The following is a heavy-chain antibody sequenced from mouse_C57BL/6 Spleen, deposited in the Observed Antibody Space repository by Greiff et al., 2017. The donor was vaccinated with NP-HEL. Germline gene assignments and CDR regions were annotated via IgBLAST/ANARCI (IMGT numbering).Heavy chain of an antibody. CDR2: IDPSDSYT. CDR3: ARSERDYAMDD. Sequence: QVQLQQPGAELVKPGASVKLSCKASGYTFTSYWMQWVKQRPGQGLEWIGEIDPSDSYTNYNQKFKGKATLTVDTSSSTAYMQLSSLTSEDSAVYYCARSERDYAMDDWGQGTSVTVSS. V-gene: IGHV1-50*01. CDR1: GYTFTSYW. J-gene: IGHJ4*01.